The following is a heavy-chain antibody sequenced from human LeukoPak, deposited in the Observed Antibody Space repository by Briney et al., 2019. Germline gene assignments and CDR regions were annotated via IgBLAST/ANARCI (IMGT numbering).Heavy chain of an antibody. J-gene: IGHJ4*02. V-gene: IGHV3-7*01. CDR1: GFTFSSYW. Sequence: GGSLRLSCAASGFTFSSYWMSWVRQAPGKGLEWVAHIKQDGSEKYYVDSVKGRFTISRDNAKNSLYLQMNSLRAEDTAVYYCARAWCASRVAGTSSYWGQGTLVTVSS. CDR2: IKQDGSEK. D-gene: IGHD6-19*01. CDR3: ARAWCASRVAGTSSY.